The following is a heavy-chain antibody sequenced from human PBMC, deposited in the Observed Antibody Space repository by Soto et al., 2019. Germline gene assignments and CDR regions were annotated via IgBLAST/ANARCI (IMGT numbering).Heavy chain of an antibody. D-gene: IGHD1-1*01. J-gene: IGHJ4*02. CDR2: SSYNGGT. CDR1: GDSGTIGNSY. CDR3: ARHRIEVVWRGFDF. Sequence: PWGTRSLTGTVSGDSGTIGNSYWGWLGQPPGKGLQWIGSSSYNGGTFYNPSLKGRVAISVDTSKKQSSLQVTSVTAADTAVYYCARHRIEVVWRGFDFWGQGSPVTVSS. V-gene: IGHV4-39*01.